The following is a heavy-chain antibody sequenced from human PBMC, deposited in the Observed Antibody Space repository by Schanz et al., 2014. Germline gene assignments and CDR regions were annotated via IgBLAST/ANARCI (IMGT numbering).Heavy chain of an antibody. V-gene: IGHV1-69*04. CDR2: IIPITGIT. CDR1: GGTFSNHG. CDR3: ARTGYDPSLTH. D-gene: IGHD5-12*01. Sequence: QLQLVQSGPEVAEPGSSVKVSCKTSGGTFSNHGITWVRQAPGQGLEWMGRIIPITGITNYAQKFQGRVTFTADKSTSTAFLEVNSLRSEDTAVYYCARTGYDPSLTHWGQGTLVTVSS. J-gene: IGHJ4*02.